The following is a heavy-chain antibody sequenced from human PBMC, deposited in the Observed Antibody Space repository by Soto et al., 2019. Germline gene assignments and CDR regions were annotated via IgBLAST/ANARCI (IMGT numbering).Heavy chain of an antibody. CDR1: GVSISNYY. V-gene: IGHV4-59*01. Sequence: PSQTLSLTCTVSGVSISNYYWSWIRQPHGKGLEWIAYISYSGSTNYNPSLKSRVTISVDTSKNQFSLYLQMNSLRAEDTALYYCAKDRCSSTSCYQGHYMDVWGKGTTVTVSS. D-gene: IGHD2-2*01. CDR3: AKDRCSSTSCYQGHYMDV. J-gene: IGHJ6*03. CDR2: ISYSGST.